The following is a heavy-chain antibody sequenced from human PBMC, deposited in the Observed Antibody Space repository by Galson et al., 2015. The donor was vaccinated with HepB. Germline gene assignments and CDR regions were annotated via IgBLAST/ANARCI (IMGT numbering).Heavy chain of an antibody. CDR1: GYTFTSYA. CDR2: INAGNGNT. Sequence: SVKVSCKASGYTFTSYAMHWVRQAPGQRLEWMGWINAGNGNTKYSQKFQGRVTITRDTSASTAYMELSSLRSEDTAVYYCARDLSNRLLLSFLADGMDVWGQGTTVTVSS. CDR3: ARDLSNRLLLSFLADGMDV. D-gene: IGHD1-14*01. V-gene: IGHV1-3*01. J-gene: IGHJ6*02.